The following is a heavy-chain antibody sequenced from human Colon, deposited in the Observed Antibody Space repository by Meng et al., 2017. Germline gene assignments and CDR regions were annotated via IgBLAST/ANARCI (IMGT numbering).Heavy chain of an antibody. J-gene: IGHJ4*02. CDR2: TYYRSKWYN. V-gene: IGHV6-1*01. CDR3: ARDHGYSYGLPLDY. Sequence: QVQLQHPGQGLVKPSQTLSLHCVISGDSVSSNTAAWNWIRQSPSRGLEWLGRTYYRSKWYNEYAVSVKSRMTFNADTSKNQVSLQVNSVTPEDTAVYYCARDHGYSYGLPLDYWGQGILVTVSS. D-gene: IGHD5-18*01. CDR1: GDSVSSNTAA.